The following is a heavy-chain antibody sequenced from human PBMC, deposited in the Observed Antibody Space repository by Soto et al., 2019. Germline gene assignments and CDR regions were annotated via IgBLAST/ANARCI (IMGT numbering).Heavy chain of an antibody. Sequence: QVQLVQSGAEVKKPGASVKVSCKASGYTFTSYGISWVRQAPGQGLEWMGWISAYNGNTNYAQKLQGRVTMTTDKSTSTAYMELRSLRSDDTAVYYCARYSRYAYDSSRYSLFDIWGQGTMVTVSS. CDR3: ARYSRYAYDSSRYSLFDI. V-gene: IGHV1-18*04. J-gene: IGHJ3*02. CDR1: GYTFTSYG. D-gene: IGHD3-22*01. CDR2: ISAYNGNT.